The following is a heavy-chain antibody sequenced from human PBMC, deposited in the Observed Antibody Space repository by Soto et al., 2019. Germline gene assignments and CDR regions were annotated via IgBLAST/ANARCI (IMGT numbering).Heavy chain of an antibody. Sequence: QVQLVQSGAEVKKPGASVKVSCKASGYTFTGYYMHWVRQAPGQGLEWMGWINPNSGGTNYAQKFQGWVTMTRDTALSTAYVELSRLRSDDTAVYYCSRDTGIVGAENAFDIWGQGTMVTVSS. D-gene: IGHD1-26*01. CDR3: SRDTGIVGAENAFDI. CDR2: INPNSGGT. J-gene: IGHJ3*02. CDR1: GYTFTGYY. V-gene: IGHV1-2*04.